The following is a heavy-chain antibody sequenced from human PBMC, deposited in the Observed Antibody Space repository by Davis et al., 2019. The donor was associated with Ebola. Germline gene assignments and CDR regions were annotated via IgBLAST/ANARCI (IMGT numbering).Heavy chain of an antibody. CDR1: GLTFSGHW. CDR2: INSDGSMR. Sequence: GESLKISCAASGLTFSGHWMHWVRQAPGEGLAWDSRINSDGSMRGYADSVRGRFTISRDNAKNSLYLQMNSLRAEDTAVYYCARARGFGELLPASYWGQGTLVTVSS. V-gene: IGHV3-74*01. CDR3: ARARGFGELLPASY. D-gene: IGHD3-10*01. J-gene: IGHJ4*02.